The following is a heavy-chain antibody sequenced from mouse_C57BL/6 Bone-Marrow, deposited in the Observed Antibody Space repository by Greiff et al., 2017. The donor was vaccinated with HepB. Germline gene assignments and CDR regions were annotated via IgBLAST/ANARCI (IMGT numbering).Heavy chain of an antibody. J-gene: IGHJ1*03. Sequence: DVHLVESGGGLVKPGGSLKLSCAASGFTFSSYAMSWVRQTPEKRLEWVATISDGGSYTYYPDNVKGRFTISRDNAKNNLYLQMSHLKSEDTAMYYCARYQSTGYFDVWGTGTTVTVSS. V-gene: IGHV5-4*01. CDR1: GFTFSSYA. CDR3: ARYQSTGYFDV. CDR2: ISDGGSYT. D-gene: IGHD1-1*01.